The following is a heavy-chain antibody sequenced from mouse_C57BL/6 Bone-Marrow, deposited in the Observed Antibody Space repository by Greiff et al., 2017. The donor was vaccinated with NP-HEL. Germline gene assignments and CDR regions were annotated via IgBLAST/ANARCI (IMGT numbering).Heavy chain of an antibody. V-gene: IGHV7-3*01. CDR2: IRNKANGYTT. CDR3: ARYSSYWYFDV. CDR1: GFTFTDYY. J-gene: IGHJ1*03. Sequence: VQLQQSGGGLVQPGGSLSLSCAASGFTFTDYYMSWVRQPPGKALEWLGFIRNKANGYTTEYSASVKGRFTISRDNSQSILYLQMNALRAEDSATYYCARYSSYWYFDVWGTGTTVTVSS.